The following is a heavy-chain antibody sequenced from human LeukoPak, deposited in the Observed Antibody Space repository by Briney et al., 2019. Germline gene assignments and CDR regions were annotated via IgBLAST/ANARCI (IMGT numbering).Heavy chain of an antibody. D-gene: IGHD2-21*02. CDR1: GGSITSSPYY. V-gene: IGHV4-39*02. CDR3: TRVVTGSRCDC. CDR2: VSYSGNT. Sequence: SETLSLTCTVSGGSITSSPYYWAWLRQPPGKGLEWIASVSYSGNTFYNPSLRGRATISADTSRNHFSVRLTSVTAADTAMYYCTRVVTGSRCDCWGQGTLVTVS. J-gene: IGHJ4*02.